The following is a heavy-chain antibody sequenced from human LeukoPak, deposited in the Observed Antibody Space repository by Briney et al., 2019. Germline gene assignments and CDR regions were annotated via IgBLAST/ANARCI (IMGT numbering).Heavy chain of an antibody. V-gene: IGHV3-48*03. Sequence: GGSLRLSCATSGFTFTTYEMNWVRQAPGKGLEWVSYITSSGDIKAYADPVKGRFTMSRDDAKNSVYLQMNSLRPEDAAVYYCARDIYGDEDFDYWGQGTLVSVSS. D-gene: IGHD3-10*01. J-gene: IGHJ4*02. CDR1: GFTFTTYE. CDR2: ITSSGDIK. CDR3: ARDIYGDEDFDY.